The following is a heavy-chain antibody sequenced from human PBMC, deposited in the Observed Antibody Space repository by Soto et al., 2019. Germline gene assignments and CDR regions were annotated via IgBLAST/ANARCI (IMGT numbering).Heavy chain of an antibody. CDR1: GYTFTSYD. J-gene: IGHJ6*02. V-gene: IGHV1-8*01. Sequence: QVQLVQSGAEVKKPGASVKVSCKASGYTFTSYDINWVRQATGQGLEWMGWMNPNSGNTGYAQKFQGRVTMTRNTSISTAYMELSSLRSEDTAVYYCARAGDYDFWSGPTHYSYGMDVWGQGTTVTVSS. D-gene: IGHD3-3*01. CDR3: ARAGDYDFWSGPTHYSYGMDV. CDR2: MNPNSGNT.